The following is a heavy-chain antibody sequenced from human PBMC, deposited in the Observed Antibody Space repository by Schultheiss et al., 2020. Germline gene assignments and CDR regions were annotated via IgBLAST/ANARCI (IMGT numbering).Heavy chain of an antibody. Sequence: GGSLRLSCAASGFTFSNAWMSWVRQAPGKGLEWVGRIKSKTDGGTTDYAAPVKGRFTISRDDSKNTLYLQMNSLKTEDTAVYYCTTDRYYYDSSGYLHRIDYWGQGTLVNVSS. D-gene: IGHD3-22*01. CDR3: TTDRYYYDSSGYLHRIDY. J-gene: IGHJ4*02. CDR1: GFTFSNAW. CDR2: IKSKTDGGTT. V-gene: IGHV3-15*01.